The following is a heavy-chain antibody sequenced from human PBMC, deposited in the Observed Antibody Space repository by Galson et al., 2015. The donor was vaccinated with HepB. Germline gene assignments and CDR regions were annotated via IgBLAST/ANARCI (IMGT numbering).Heavy chain of an antibody. J-gene: IGHJ3*02. CDR2: ISYDGSNK. CDR1: GFTFSSYA. CDR3: ARLDRRYYYDSSGDAFDI. V-gene: IGHV3-30-3*01. Sequence: SLRLSCAASGFTFSSYAMHWVRQAPGKGLEWVAVISYDGSNKYYADSVKGRFTISRDNSKNTLYLQMNSLRAEDTAVYYCARLDRRYYYDSSGDAFDIWGQGTMVTVSS. D-gene: IGHD3-22*01.